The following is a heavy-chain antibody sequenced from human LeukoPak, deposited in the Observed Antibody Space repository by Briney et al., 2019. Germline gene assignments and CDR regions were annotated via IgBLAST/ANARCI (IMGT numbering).Heavy chain of an antibody. CDR3: ARKCYYDSSGYYWGPYFDY. CDR1: GGSISSSNW. D-gene: IGHD3-22*01. J-gene: IGHJ4*02. Sequence: SETLSLTCAVSGGSISSSNWWSWVRQPPGKGLEWIGEIYHSGSTNYNPSLKSRVTISVDKSKNQFSLKLSSVTAAGTAVYYCARKCYYDSSGYYWGPYFDYWGQGTLVTVSS. CDR2: IYHSGST. V-gene: IGHV4-4*02.